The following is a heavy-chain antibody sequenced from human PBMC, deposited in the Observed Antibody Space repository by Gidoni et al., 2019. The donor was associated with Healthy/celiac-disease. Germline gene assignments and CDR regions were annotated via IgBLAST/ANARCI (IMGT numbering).Heavy chain of an antibody. V-gene: IGHV3-7*03. CDR1: GFTFSSNW. CDR2: IKQDVSEK. D-gene: IGHD4-17*01. J-gene: IGHJ3*02. CDR3: ARDLGYGDYESAFDI. Sequence: EVQLVESGGGLVQPGGSLRLPGEAYGFTFSSNWMSWVRQAPGKGLEWVANIKQDVSEKYYVDSVKCRFTISRDNAKNSLYLQMNSLRAEDTALYYCARDLGYGDYESAFDIWGQGTMVTVSS.